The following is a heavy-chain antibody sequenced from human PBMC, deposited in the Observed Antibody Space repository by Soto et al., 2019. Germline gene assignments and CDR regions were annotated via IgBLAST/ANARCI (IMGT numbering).Heavy chain of an antibody. J-gene: IGHJ4*02. V-gene: IGHV3-30*18. CDR1: GFTFSSYG. D-gene: IGHD6-19*01. CDR3: AKDHPSSGWLDFDY. CDR2: ISYDGSNK. Sequence: GGSLRLSCAASGFTFSSYGMHWVRQAPGKGLEWVAVISYDGSNKYYADSVKGRFTISRDNSKNTLYLQMNSLRAEDTAVYYCAKDHPSSGWLDFDYWGQGTLVTVSS.